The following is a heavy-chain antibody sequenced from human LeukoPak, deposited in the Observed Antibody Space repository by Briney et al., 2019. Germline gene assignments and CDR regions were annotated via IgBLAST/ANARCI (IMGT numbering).Heavy chain of an antibody. D-gene: IGHD2-15*01. Sequence: SETLSLTCTVSGGSISSRSYYWGWIRQPPGKGLEWIGTVYYRGSTYYSPSLKSRVTISVDTSKNQFSLKLSSVTAADTAVYYCARGPVEELLHNWFDPWGQGTLVTVSS. CDR1: GGSISSRSYY. V-gene: IGHV4-39*01. CDR3: ARGPVEELLHNWFDP. CDR2: VYYRGST. J-gene: IGHJ5*02.